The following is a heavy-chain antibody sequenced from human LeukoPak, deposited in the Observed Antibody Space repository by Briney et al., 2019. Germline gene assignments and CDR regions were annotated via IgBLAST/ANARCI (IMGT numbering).Heavy chain of an antibody. CDR2: IFWDDDK. CDR3: AHRPHYSGSGSYSFQH. Sequence: SGPTLVNPTQTLTLTCTFSGFSLSTSGVSVGWIRQPPGKALEWLAFIFWDDDKRYSPSLKSRLTITEDTSKNQVVLTMTNLDPVDTATYYCAHRPHYSGSGSYSFQHWGQGTLVTVSS. V-gene: IGHV2-5*02. J-gene: IGHJ1*01. CDR1: GFSLSTSGVS. D-gene: IGHD3-10*01.